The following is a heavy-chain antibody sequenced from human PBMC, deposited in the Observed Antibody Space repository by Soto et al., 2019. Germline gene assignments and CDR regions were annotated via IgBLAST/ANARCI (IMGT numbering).Heavy chain of an antibody. CDR2: IYSSGST. Sequence: QVQLQESGPGLVKPSQTLSLTCTVSGGSISSGGYYWSWIRQHPGKGLEWIGYIYSSGSTYYNPSLKSRVTISVDTSKNQFSLKLSSVTAADTAGYYCARAGNDFLEWLLPNWFDPWGQGTLVTVSS. D-gene: IGHD3-3*01. CDR1: GGSISSGGYY. CDR3: ARAGNDFLEWLLPNWFDP. J-gene: IGHJ5*02. V-gene: IGHV4-31*03.